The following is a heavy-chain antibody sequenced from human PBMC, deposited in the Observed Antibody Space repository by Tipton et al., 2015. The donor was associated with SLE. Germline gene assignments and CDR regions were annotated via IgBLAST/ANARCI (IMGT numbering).Heavy chain of an antibody. CDR1: GFTFSNLA. J-gene: IGHJ4*02. Sequence: SLRLSCSASGFTFSNLAMCWVRQAPGKGPEWVATISGSGGSTYYADSVKGRFTISRDNSKSTLYLQMNSLRVEDTALYYCATRPGTSHWYYFDYWGQGILVTVSS. CDR2: ISGSGGST. D-gene: IGHD2-2*01. CDR3: ATRPGTSHWYYFDY. V-gene: IGHV3-23*01.